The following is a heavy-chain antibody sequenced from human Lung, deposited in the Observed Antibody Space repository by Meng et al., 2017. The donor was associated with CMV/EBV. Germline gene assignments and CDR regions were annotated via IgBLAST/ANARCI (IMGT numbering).Heavy chain of an antibody. V-gene: IGHV3-49*04. J-gene: IGHJ6*02. CDR3: TRVNYYYGMDV. D-gene: IGHD3-22*01. Sequence: GGSLRLXXTASGFTFGDYAMSWVRQAPGKGLEWVGFIRSKAYGGTTEYAASVKGRFTISRDDSKSIAYLQMNSLKTEDTAVYYCTRVNYYYGMDVWGQGITVTVSS. CDR2: IRSKAYGGTT. CDR1: GFTFGDYA.